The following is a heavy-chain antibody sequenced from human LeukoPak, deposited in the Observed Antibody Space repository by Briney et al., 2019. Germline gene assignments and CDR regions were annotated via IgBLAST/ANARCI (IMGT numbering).Heavy chain of an antibody. CDR1: GFTFSSYA. CDR3: ARAVKDYDFWSGSQYYFDY. V-gene: IGHV1-24*01. CDR2: FDPEDGET. Sequence: GGSLRLSCAASGFTFSSYAMHWVRQAPGKGLEWMGGFDPEDGETIYAQKFQGRVTMTEDTSTSTAYMELRSLRSDDTAAYYCARAVKDYDFWSGSQYYFDYWGQGTLVTVSS. D-gene: IGHD3-3*01. J-gene: IGHJ4*02.